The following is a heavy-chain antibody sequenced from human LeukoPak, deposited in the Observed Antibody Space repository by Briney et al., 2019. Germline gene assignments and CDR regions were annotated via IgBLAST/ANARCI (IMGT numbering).Heavy chain of an antibody. CDR1: RGSISSGSYY. V-gene: IGHV4-61*02. J-gene: IGHJ6*02. CDR2: IYSNGTT. Sequence: SETLSLTCTVSRGSISSGSYYWSWIRQPAEKGLEWIGRIYSNGTTNHNPSLKSRATISVDTSKNHFSLKLSSVTAADTAVYYCARGRGRDVSFYYGMDVWGQGTTATVSS. CDR3: ARGRGRDVSFYYGMDV. D-gene: IGHD3-10*01.